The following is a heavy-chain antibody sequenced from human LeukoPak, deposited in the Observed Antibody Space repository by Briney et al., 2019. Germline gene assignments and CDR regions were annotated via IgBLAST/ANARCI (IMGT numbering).Heavy chain of an antibody. CDR3: ARTSSILGGGDYADYFDY. D-gene: IGHD4-17*01. J-gene: IGHJ4*02. V-gene: IGHV1-2*02. CDR1: GYTFTGYY. Sequence: SVKVSCKASGYTFTGYYMYWVRQAPGQGLEWMGWINPNSGGTNYAQKFQGRVTMTRDTSISTAYMELSRLRSDDTAVYYCARTSSILGGGDYADYFDYWGQGTLVTVSS. CDR2: INPNSGGT.